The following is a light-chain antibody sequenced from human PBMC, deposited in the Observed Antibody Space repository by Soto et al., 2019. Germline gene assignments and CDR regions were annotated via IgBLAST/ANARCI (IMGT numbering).Light chain of an antibody. CDR3: QQYGSSTWT. Sequence: EIVLTQSPGTLSLSPGERATLSCRASQSVSSSYLAWYQQKPGQAPRLLIYGASSRATGIPDRFSGSGSGTDFTLTISRLEPEDFEVYYCQQYGSSTWTVGQGTKVDSK. CDR2: GAS. V-gene: IGKV3-20*01. CDR1: QSVSSSY. J-gene: IGKJ1*01.